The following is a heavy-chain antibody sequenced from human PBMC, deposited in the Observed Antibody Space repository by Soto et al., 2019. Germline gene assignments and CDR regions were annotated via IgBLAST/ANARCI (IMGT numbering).Heavy chain of an antibody. CDR1: GGSISSGDYY. D-gene: IGHD5-12*01. J-gene: IGHJ4*02. CDR3: AREMGYSGYDYEYFDY. V-gene: IGHV4-30-4*01. CDR2: IYYSGST. Sequence: KPSETLSLTCTVSGGSISSGDYYWSWIRQPPGKGLEWIGYIYYSGSTYYNPSLKSRVTISVDTSKNQFSLKLSSVTAADTAVYYCAREMGYSGYDYEYFDYWGQGTLVTVSS.